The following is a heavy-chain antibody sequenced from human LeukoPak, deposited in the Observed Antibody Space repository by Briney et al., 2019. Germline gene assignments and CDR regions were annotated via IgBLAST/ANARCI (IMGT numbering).Heavy chain of an antibody. CDR1: GGSISSSSYY. D-gene: IGHD3-22*01. CDR3: ARGLGTMIVPYYFDY. Sequence: SETLSLTCTVSGGSISSSSYYWGWIRQPPGKGLEWIGSIYYSGSTYYNPSLKSRVTISVDTSKNQFSLKLSSVTAADTAVYYCARGLGTMIVPYYFDYWGQGTLVTVSS. V-gene: IGHV4-39*07. J-gene: IGHJ4*02. CDR2: IYYSGST.